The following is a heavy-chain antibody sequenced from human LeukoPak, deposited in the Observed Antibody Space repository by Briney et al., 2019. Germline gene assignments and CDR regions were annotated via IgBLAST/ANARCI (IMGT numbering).Heavy chain of an antibody. D-gene: IGHD2-15*01. CDR1: GGSIGRSSNY. V-gene: IGHV4-39*01. CDR3: GRQSGEFTPFEF. CDR2: IHYSAST. J-gene: IGHJ4*02. Sequence: SETLSLTCSVSGGSIGRSSNYWGWIRQPPGQGLEWIGSIHYSASTFYNPSVKSRVTVSVDTSRTHFSLRLSSVTAADTAVYYCGRQSGEFTPFEFWGQGTPVTVSS.